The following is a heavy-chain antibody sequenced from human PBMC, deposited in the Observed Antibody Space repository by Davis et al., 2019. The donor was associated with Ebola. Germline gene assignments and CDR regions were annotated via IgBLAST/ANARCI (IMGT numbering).Heavy chain of an antibody. CDR2: NSAYNGNT. D-gene: IGHD3-10*01. CDR3: ARDIAMVRGGWFDT. V-gene: IGHV1-18*01. CDR1: GYTFTSYG. J-gene: IGHJ5*02. Sequence: ASVKVSCKASGYTFTSYGISWVRQAPGQGLEWMGWNSAYNGNTKYAQTLQGRVTMTTDTSTSTAYMELRSLRSDDTAVYYCARDIAMVRGGWFDTWGRGTLVTVSS.